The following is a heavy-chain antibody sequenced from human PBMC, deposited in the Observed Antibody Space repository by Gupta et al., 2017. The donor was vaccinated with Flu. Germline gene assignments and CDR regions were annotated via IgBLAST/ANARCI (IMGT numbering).Heavy chain of an antibody. J-gene: IGHJ4*02. CDR2: TYYTSKWYY. Sequence: QVQLQQSGPGLVKPSQTLSLTFAISGDSVSTNNAAWNWIRQSPSRGLEWLGRTYYTSKWYYEYGVSVKSRIAINPDTSKNQFSLQLNSVTPEDTAVYYCAREVGSCSGGRCYRGFDYWGQGALVTVSS. CDR3: AREVGSCSGGRCYRGFDY. V-gene: IGHV6-1*01. CDR1: GDSVSTNNAA. D-gene: IGHD2-15*01.